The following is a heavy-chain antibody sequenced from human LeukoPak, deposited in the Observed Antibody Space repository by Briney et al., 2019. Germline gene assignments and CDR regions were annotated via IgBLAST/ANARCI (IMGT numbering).Heavy chain of an antibody. CDR3: ARRRTYYYDSSGYSDWYFDL. CDR2: IIPILGIA. J-gene: IGHJ2*01. V-gene: IGHV1-69*04. Sequence: ASVKVSYKASGGTFSSYAISWVRQAPGQGLEWMGRIIPILGIANYAQKFQGRVTITADKSTSTAYMELSSLRSEDTAVYYCARRRTYYYDSSGYSDWYFDLWGRGTLVTVSS. CDR1: GGTFSSYA. D-gene: IGHD3-22*01.